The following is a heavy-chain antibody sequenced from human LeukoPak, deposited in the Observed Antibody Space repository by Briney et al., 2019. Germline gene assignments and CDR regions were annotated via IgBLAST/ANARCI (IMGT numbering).Heavy chain of an antibody. V-gene: IGHV3-66*01. J-gene: IGHJ3*02. CDR2: IYSGGST. D-gene: IGHD5-18*01. CDR1: GFTVSSNY. Sequence: GGSLRLSCAASGFTVSSNYMSWVRQAPGKGLEWVSVIYSGGSTYYADSVKGRFTISRDNSKNTLYLQMNSLRAEDTAVYYCAREGEYSYGHYDAFDIWGQGTMVTVSS. CDR3: AREGEYSYGHYDAFDI.